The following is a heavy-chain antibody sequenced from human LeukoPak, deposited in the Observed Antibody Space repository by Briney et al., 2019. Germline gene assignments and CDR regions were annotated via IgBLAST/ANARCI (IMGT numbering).Heavy chain of an antibody. D-gene: IGHD1-14*01. CDR1: GGSFSDYY. CDR3: ARDSPTNYFDY. J-gene: IGHJ4*02. V-gene: IGHV4-34*01. CDR2: INHSGST. Sequence: KASETLSLTCAVYGGSFSDYYWSWIRQPPGKGLEWIGEINHSGSTNYNPSLKSRVTISVDTSKNQFSLKLSSVTAADTAVYYCARDSPTNYFDYWGQGTLVTVSS.